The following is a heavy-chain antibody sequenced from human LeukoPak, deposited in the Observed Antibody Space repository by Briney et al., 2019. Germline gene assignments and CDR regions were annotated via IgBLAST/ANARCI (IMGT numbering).Heavy chain of an antibody. J-gene: IGHJ5*02. CDR2: IYYSGSA. V-gene: IGHV4-39*01. D-gene: IGHD6-25*01. Sequence: KPSETLSLTCTVSGGSISDSNYYWGWIRQPPGRGLEWIVNIYYSGSAYYSPSLKSRVTVSIDTSKNQFSLKLNSVTAADTAVYYCARQSTIAAARIDPWGQGTLVTVSS. CDR3: ARQSTIAAARIDP. CDR1: GGSISDSNYY.